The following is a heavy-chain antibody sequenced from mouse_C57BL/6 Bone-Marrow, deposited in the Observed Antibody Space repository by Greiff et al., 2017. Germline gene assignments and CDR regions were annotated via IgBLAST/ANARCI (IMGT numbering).Heavy chain of an antibody. J-gene: IGHJ2*01. CDR2: ISGGGGNT. D-gene: IGHD1-1*01. CDR3: ARAYGSVDY. CDR1: GFTFSSYT. V-gene: IGHV5-9*01. Sequence: EVQGVESGGGLVKPGGSLKLSCAASGFTFSSYTMSWVRQTPEKRLEWVATISGGGGNTYYPDSVKGRFTISRDNAKNTLYLQMSSLRAEDTALYYCARAYGSVDYWGQGTTLTVSS.